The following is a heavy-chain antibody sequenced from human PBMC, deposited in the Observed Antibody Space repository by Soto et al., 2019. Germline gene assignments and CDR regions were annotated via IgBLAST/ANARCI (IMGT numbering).Heavy chain of an antibody. J-gene: IGHJ5*02. CDR1: GFTFSTHA. CDR2: ISGGGVTT. Sequence: EVQLLESGGDLVQPGGSLRLSCTASGFTFSTHAMTWVRQAPGKGLEWVSAISGGGVTTYSADSVKGRFTISRDKFKETRYFQMNILRVEHRAVYYCARGAGGDYALRWLDPWGQGTLVSVSS. V-gene: IGHV3-23*01. CDR3: ARGAGGDYALRWLDP. D-gene: IGHD4-17*01.